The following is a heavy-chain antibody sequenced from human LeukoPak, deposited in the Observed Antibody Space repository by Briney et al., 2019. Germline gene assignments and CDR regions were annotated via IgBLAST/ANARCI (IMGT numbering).Heavy chain of an antibody. CDR1: GGSIWTSDYY. J-gene: IGHJ3*02. D-gene: IGHD2-2*01. CDR2: ISDGGST. V-gene: IGHV4-39*01. CDR3: VRHCCSTPCKRTFDI. Sequence: SETLSLTCTVSGGSIWTSDYYWGCIRQFPGKGLEWIGTISDGGSTYYNPSLESRVIISIDTAKNQFSLKLSSVTAADTAVYYCVRHCCSTPCKRTFDIGGQGTLVTVSS.